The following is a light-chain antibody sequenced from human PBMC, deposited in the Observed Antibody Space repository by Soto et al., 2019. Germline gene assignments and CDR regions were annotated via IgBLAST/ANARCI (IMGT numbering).Light chain of an antibody. CDR3: QQYNNYFT. Sequence: DIQMTQSPSTLSGSVGDRVTITCRASQTISSWLAWYQQKPGKAPKLLIYKASSLESGVPSRFSGSGSGTEFTLTISSLQPDDFATYYCQQYNNYFTFGGGTKVDIK. J-gene: IGKJ4*01. CDR1: QTISSW. V-gene: IGKV1-5*03. CDR2: KAS.